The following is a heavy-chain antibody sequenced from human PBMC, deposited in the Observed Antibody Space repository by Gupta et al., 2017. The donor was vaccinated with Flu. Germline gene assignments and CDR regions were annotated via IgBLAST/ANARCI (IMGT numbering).Heavy chain of an antibody. V-gene: IGHV3-7*01. Sequence: EVQLGAFGGGLVLPAGSLSPSCAACAFTFRSYWLSWVRQAPGKGLEWVANIKPDGSERNHVDSVKGRFTISRDNAKNSLYLQMNNLRAEDTAVYFCATGSDPHSRLFVGFGDWGQGTPVTVSS. CDR1: AFTFRSYW. D-gene: IGHD2-21*01. J-gene: IGHJ4*02. CDR3: ATGSDPHSRLFVGFGD. CDR2: IKPDGSER.